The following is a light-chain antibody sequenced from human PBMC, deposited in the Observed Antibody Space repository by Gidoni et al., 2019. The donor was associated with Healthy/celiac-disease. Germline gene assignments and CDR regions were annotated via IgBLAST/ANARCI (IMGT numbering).Light chain of an antibody. CDR2: GAS. CDR1: QSVSSSY. Sequence: EIVLTQSPGTLSLSPGERATLSCRAIQSVSSSYLDWYQQKPGQAPRLLIYGASSRATGIPVRFSGSGSVTDFTLTIRRLEPEDFAVYYCQQYGSSPTFGQGTKLEIK. V-gene: IGKV3-20*01. J-gene: IGKJ2*01. CDR3: QQYGSSPT.